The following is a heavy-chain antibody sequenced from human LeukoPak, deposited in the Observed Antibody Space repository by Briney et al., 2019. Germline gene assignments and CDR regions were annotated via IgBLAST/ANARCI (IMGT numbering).Heavy chain of an antibody. CDR2: ISSSSSYI. D-gene: IGHD7-27*01. CDR3: ARSRSWGYFDY. Sequence: ETLSLTCAVYGGSFSGYYWNWVRQAPGKGLEWVSSISSSSSYIYYADSVKGRFTISRDNAKNSLYLQMNSLRAEDTAVYYCARSRSWGYFDYWGQGTLVTVSS. V-gene: IGHV3-21*01. CDR1: GGSFSGYY. J-gene: IGHJ4*02.